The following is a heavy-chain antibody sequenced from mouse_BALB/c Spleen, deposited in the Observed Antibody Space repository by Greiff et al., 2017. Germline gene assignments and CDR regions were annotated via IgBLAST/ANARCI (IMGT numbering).Heavy chain of an antibody. CDR2: ISYSGST. J-gene: IGHJ2*01. CDR1: GYSITSDYA. D-gene: IGHD2-1*01. Sequence: EVHLVESGPGLVKPSQSLSLTCTVTGYSITSDYAWNWIRQFPGNKLEWMGYISYSGSTSYNPSLKSRISITRDTSKNQFFLQLNSVTTEDTATYYCARGGYYGNYGYFDYWGQGTTLTVSS. CDR3: ARGGYYGNYGYFDY. V-gene: IGHV3-2*02.